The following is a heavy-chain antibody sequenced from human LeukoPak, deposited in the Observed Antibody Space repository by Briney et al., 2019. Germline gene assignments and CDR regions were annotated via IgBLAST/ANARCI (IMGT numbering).Heavy chain of an antibody. V-gene: IGHV3-21*01. D-gene: IGHD6-13*01. CDR2: ISSSSSYI. CDR1: GFTFSHYE. J-gene: IGHJ4*02. Sequence: PGGSLRLSCAASGFTFSHYEMNWVRQAPGKGLEWVSSISSSSSYIYYTDLVKGRFTISRDNAKNSLYLQMNSLRAEDTAVYYCARSRGKIAAADFDYWGQGTLVTVSS. CDR3: ARSRGKIAAADFDY.